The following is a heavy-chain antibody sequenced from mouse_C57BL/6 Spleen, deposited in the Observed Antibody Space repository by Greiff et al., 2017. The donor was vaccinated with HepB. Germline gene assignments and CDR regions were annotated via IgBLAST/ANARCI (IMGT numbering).Heavy chain of an antibody. CDR3: TRENGYYWYFDV. CDR1: GYTFTDYE. J-gene: IGHJ1*03. D-gene: IGHD2-2*01. Sequence: QVQLKQSGAELVRPGASVTLSCKASGYTFTDYEMHWVKQTPVHGLEWIGAIDPETGGTAYNQKFKGKAILTADKSSSTAYMELRSLTSEDSAVYYCTRENGYYWYFDVWGTGTTVTVSS. V-gene: IGHV1-15*01. CDR2: IDPETGGT.